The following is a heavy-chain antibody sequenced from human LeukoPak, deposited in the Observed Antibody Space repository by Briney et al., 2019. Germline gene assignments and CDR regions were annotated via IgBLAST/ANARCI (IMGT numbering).Heavy chain of an antibody. J-gene: IGHJ4*02. CDR1: GFTFSSYA. D-gene: IGHD3-10*01. V-gene: IGHV3-30*04. Sequence: GGSLRLSCAASGFTFSSYAMHWVRQAPGKGLEWVAVISYDGSNKYYADSVKGRFTISRDNSKNTLYLQMNSLRAEDTAVYYCAKEPPFWFGYYFDYWGQGTLVTVSS. CDR3: AKEPPFWFGYYFDY. CDR2: ISYDGSNK.